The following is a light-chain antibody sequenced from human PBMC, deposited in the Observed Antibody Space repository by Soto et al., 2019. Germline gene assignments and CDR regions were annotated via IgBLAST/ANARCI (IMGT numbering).Light chain of an antibody. CDR3: QQYYITPWT. J-gene: IGKJ1*01. CDR1: QSVLYSSNNKTY. V-gene: IGKV4-1*01. CDR2: WAS. Sequence: DIVMTQSPDSLAVSLGERATINCKSSQSVLYSSNNKTYLAWYQQKPGQPPKLLIYWASTRESGVPDRFSGSGSGTDFSLTISSLQAEDVAVYYCQQYYITPWTFGHGTKVEIK.